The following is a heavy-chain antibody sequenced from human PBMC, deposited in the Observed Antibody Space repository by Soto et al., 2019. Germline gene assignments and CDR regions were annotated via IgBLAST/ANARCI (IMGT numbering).Heavy chain of an antibody. CDR1: GFTFSSYG. V-gene: IGHV3-30*18. D-gene: IGHD3-16*01. Sequence: QVQLVESGGGVVQPGRSLRLSCAASGFTFSSYGMHWVRQAPGKGLEWVAVISYDGSNKYYADSVKGRFTISRDNSKNTLYLQMNSLRAEDKAFYYCAKGGGGAFDYWGQGTLVTVSS. CDR3: AKGGGGAFDY. CDR2: ISYDGSNK. J-gene: IGHJ4*02.